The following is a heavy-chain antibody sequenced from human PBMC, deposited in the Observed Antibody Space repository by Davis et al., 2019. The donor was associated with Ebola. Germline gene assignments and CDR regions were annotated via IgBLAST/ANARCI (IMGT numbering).Heavy chain of an antibody. V-gene: IGHV3-73*01. CDR1: GFTFSGSA. D-gene: IGHD2-2*01. CDR3: TTYIVVVPAGGMDV. CDR2: IRSKANSYAT. J-gene: IGHJ6*02. Sequence: PSETLSLTCAASGFTFSGSAMHWVRQASGKGLEWVGRIRSKANSYATAYAASVKGRFTISRDDSKNTAYLQMNSLKTEDTAVYYCTTYIVVVPAGGMDVWGQGTTVTVSS.